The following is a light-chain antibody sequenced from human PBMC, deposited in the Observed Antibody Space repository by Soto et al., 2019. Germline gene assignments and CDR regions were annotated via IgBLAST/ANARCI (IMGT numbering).Light chain of an antibody. CDR3: SSYTSSSTLSV. CDR1: SSDVGGYNY. J-gene: IGLJ1*01. CDR2: EVS. Sequence: QSALAQPASVSGSPGQSITISCTGTSSDVGGYNYVSWYQQHPGKAPKLMIYEVSNRPSGVSNRFSGSKSGNTASLTISGIQAEDEADYYCSSYTSSSTLSVFGTGTKVTV. V-gene: IGLV2-14*01.